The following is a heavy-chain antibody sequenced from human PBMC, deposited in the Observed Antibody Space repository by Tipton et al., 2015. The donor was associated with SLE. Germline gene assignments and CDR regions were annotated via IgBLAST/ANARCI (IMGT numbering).Heavy chain of an antibody. J-gene: IGHJ5*02. D-gene: IGHD3-22*01. CDR3: ARDSSGGYNWFDP. CDR2: ISYSGTT. Sequence: TLSLTCTVSGGSISTYYWSWIRQPPGKGLEWIGYISYSGTTSYNPSLKSRFTISLDASKNQFSLKLSSVTAADTAVYYCARDSSGGYNWFDPWGQGTLVTVSS. V-gene: IGHV4-59*01. CDR1: GGSISTYY.